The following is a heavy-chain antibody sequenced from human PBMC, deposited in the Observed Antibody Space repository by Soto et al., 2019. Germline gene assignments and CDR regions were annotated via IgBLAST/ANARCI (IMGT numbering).Heavy chain of an antibody. CDR1: GFTFSSYG. V-gene: IGHV3-30*18. D-gene: IGHD3-16*01. CDR3: AKDWLPPGGLDY. J-gene: IGHJ4*02. Sequence: GGSLRLSCAASGFTFSSYGMHWVRQAPGKGLEWVAVISYDGSNKYYADTVKGRFTISRDNSKNTLYLQMNSLRAEDTAVYYCAKDWLPPGGLDYWGQGTLVTVSS. CDR2: ISYDGSNK.